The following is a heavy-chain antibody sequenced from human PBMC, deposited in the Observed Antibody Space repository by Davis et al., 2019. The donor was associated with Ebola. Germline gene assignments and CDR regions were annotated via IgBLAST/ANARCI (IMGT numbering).Heavy chain of an antibody. CDR3: ARSAIAYCSGGSCYFDY. CDR2: IIPTYATS. J-gene: IGHJ4*02. D-gene: IGHD2-15*01. V-gene: IGHV1-69*13. CDR1: GYTFTGYY. Sequence: SVKVSCKASGYTFTGYYMHWVRQAPGQGLEWIGVIIPTYATSYYAQKFQGRVTITADESTSTAYMELSSLKSEDTAVYFCARSAIAYCSGGSCYFDYWGQGTLVTVSS.